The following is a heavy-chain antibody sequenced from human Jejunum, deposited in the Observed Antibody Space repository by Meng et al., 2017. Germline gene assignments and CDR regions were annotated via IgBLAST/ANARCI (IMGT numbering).Heavy chain of an antibody. CDR2: INPNNGDT. D-gene: IGHD2-15*01. CDR1: GYTFTAYY. V-gene: IGHV1-2*06. J-gene: IGHJ4*02. Sequence: ASVTVSCKASGYTFTAYYMHRVRQAPGQGLEWMGRINPNNGDTKYGQNFQGRVTMTRDTSISTAYMALSRLTSDDTALYYCVIDYRLSGSYYFDYWGQGTLVTVSS. CDR3: VIDYRLSGSYYFDY.